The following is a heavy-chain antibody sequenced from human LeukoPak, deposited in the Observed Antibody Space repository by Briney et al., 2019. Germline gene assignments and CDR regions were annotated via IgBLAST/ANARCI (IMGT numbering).Heavy chain of an antibody. CDR1: GGTFNSYA. D-gene: IGHD1-26*01. J-gene: IGHJ4*02. V-gene: IGHV1-69*13. CDR3: ASGAIVGATPPDY. Sequence: SVKVSCKASGGTFNSYAISWVRQAPGQGLEWMGGIIPIFGTANYAQKFQGRVTITADESTSTAYMELSSLRSEDTAVYYCASGAIVGATPPDYWGQGTQVTVSS. CDR2: IIPIFGTA.